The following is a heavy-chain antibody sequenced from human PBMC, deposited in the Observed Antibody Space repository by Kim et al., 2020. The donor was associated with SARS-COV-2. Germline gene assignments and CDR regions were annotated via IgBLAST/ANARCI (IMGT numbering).Heavy chain of an antibody. CDR3: VRGGSYAAFDM. V-gene: IGHV4-59*13. CDR2: IFYSGIT. J-gene: IGHJ3*02. D-gene: IGHD3-10*01. CDR1: GGSISGFY. Sequence: SETLSLTCAVSGGSISGFYWSWIRQPPGKELEWTGYIFYSGITNYNPSLKSRVTISVDTSKNQFSLKLSSVTAADTAVYFCVRGGSYAAFDMWGQGTMVTVS.